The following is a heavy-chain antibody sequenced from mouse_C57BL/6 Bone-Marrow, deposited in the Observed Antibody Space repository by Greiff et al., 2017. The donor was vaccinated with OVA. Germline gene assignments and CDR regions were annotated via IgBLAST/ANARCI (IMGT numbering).Heavy chain of an antibody. CDR3: ARHKETGNYFDY. CDR1: GFTFSSYG. Sequence: EVKVIESGGDLVKPGGSLKLSCAASGFTFSSYGMSWVRQTPDKRLEWVATISSGGSYTYYPDSVKGRFTISRDNAKNTLYLQMSSLKSEDTAMYYCARHKETGNYFDYWGQGTTLTVSS. CDR2: ISSGGSYT. J-gene: IGHJ2*01. V-gene: IGHV5-6*01. D-gene: IGHD4-1*01.